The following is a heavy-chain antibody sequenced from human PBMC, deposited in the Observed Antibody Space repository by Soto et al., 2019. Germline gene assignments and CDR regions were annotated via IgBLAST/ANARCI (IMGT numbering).Heavy chain of an antibody. V-gene: IGHV3-23*01. D-gene: IGHD3-3*01. Sequence: PGGSLRLSCAASGFSFSSYAMSWVRQAPGKGLEWVSAISGSGGSTYYADSVKGRFTISRDNSKNTLHLQMNSLRAEDTAVYYCAKASGYDLSTPPYNWFDPWGQGTLVTVSS. CDR2: ISGSGGST. CDR1: GFSFSSYA. CDR3: AKASGYDLSTPPYNWFDP. J-gene: IGHJ5*02.